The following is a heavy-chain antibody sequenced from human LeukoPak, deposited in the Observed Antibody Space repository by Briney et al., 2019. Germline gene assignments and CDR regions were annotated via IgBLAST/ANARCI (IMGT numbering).Heavy chain of an antibody. V-gene: IGHV1-18*01. CDR3: ARDIGSGWFDYYYYYGMDV. J-gene: IGHJ6*02. D-gene: IGHD6-19*01. Sequence: GASVKVSCKASGYTFTSYGISWVRQAPGQGLEWMGWISAYNGNTNHAQKLQGRVTMTTDTSTSTAYMELRSLRSDDTAVYYCARDIGSGWFDYYYYYGMDVWGQGTTVTVSS. CDR2: ISAYNGNT. CDR1: GYTFTSYG.